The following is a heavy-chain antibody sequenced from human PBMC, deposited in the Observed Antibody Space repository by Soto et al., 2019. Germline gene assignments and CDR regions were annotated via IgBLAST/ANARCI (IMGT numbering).Heavy chain of an antibody. CDR3: ARLEGLATISYYFDF. CDR1: GGSISSSSYY. Sequence: SETLSLTCTVSGGSISSSSYYWGWIRQPPGKGLEWIGSIYYSGSTYYNPSLQTRVTISLDKSKSQFSPKLNSVTAADSAVYFCARLEGLATISYYFDFWGPGALVTVSS. J-gene: IGHJ4*02. CDR2: IYYSGST. V-gene: IGHV4-39*01. D-gene: IGHD3-9*01.